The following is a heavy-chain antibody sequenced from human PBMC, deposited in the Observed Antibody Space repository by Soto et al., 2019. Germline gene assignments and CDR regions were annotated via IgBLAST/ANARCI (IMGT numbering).Heavy chain of an antibody. J-gene: IGHJ4*02. CDR1: GGSLSGFY. CDR3: ARGGAVATD. D-gene: IGHD5-12*01. Sequence: QVQLQQWGAGLLKPSETLSLSCAVYGGSLSGFYWSWIRQPPGKGLEWIGEINHSGTTNYSPSLKSLLTLSVDMSKNQFSLKLSSLTAADTAVYYCARGGAVATDWGQGTPVTVSS. V-gene: IGHV4-34*01. CDR2: INHSGTT.